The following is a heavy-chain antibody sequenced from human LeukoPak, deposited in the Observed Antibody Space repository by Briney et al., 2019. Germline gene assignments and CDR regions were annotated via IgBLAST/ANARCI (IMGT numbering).Heavy chain of an antibody. V-gene: IGHV3-73*01. Sequence: GGSLRLSCAASGFTFSGSAMHWVRQASGKWLEWVGRIRSKANSYATAYAASVKGRFTISRDDSKSSAYLQMNSLTPEDTAVYYCTRHVLAGWYFDLWAVAPWSLSPQ. CDR1: GFTFSGSA. CDR2: IRSKANSYAT. D-gene: IGHD1-14*01. CDR3: TRHVLAGWYFDL. J-gene: IGHJ2*01.